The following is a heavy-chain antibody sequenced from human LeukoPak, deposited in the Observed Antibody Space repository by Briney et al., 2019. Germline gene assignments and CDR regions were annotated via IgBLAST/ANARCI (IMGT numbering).Heavy chain of an antibody. D-gene: IGHD3-16*01. CDR1: GLTFGSYT. CDR3: ATSMGGGNIDY. Sequence: GGSLRLSCAASGLTFGSYTMSWVRQAPGKGLEWVSGITATGSRTYYADSVKGRFTISRDSSKNTLYLQLNSLRVDDTAVYYCATSMGGGNIDYWGQGTLVTVSS. V-gene: IGHV3-23*01. J-gene: IGHJ4*02. CDR2: ITATGSRT.